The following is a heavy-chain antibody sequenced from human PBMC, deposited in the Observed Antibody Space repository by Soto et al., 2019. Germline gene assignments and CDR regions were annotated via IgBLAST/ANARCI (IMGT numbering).Heavy chain of an antibody. V-gene: IGHV1-46*01. CDR3: ARAGYCSGGTCFHGNCDY. Sequence: QVQLVQSGAEVKRPGASVKVSCKASGYTFTTYYMHWVRQAPGQGLEWLGIINPNGGSTTYAQKFQGRVTMTRDTSTSTVYLELSSLRSEDTPVYYCARAGYCSGGTCFHGNCDYWGQGTVVTVSA. D-gene: IGHD2-15*01. J-gene: IGHJ4*02. CDR1: GYTFTTYY. CDR2: INPNGGST.